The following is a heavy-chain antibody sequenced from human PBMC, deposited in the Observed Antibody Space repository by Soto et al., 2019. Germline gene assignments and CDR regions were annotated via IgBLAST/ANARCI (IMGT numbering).Heavy chain of an antibody. V-gene: IGHV1-69*01. Sequence: QVQLVQSGAEVKKPGSSVKVSCKASGGTFSSYAISWVRQAPGQGLKWMGGIIPIFGTANYAQKFQGRVTITADESTSTAYMELSSLRSEDTAVYYCVGRISSGSRLDAFDIWGQGTMVTVSS. CDR2: IIPIFGTA. J-gene: IGHJ3*02. D-gene: IGHD1-26*01. CDR3: VGRISSGSRLDAFDI. CDR1: GGTFSSYA.